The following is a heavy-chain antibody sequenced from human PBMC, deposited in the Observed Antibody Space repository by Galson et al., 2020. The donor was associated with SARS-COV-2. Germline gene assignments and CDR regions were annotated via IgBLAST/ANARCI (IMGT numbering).Heavy chain of an antibody. CDR2: INSDGSTR. V-gene: IGHV3-74*01. Sequence: GESLKISCAASGFRLSSYWMHWVRTAPGKGLVWVSRINSDGSTRDYADSVKGRFTISRDNAKNTLYLQMNGLRAEDTAVYYCARDAYDSIGYRNGRPLDYWGQGTLVTVSS. CDR1: GFRLSSYW. CDR3: ARDAYDSIGYRNGRPLDY. D-gene: IGHD3-22*01. J-gene: IGHJ4*02.